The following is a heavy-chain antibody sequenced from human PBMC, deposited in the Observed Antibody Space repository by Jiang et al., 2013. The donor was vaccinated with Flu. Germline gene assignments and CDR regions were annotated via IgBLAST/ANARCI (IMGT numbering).Heavy chain of an antibody. V-gene: IGHV4-30-2*01. Sequence: QLVESGSGLVKPSQTLSLTCAVSGGSISSGGYSWNWIRQPPGKGLEWIGFIYPSGSTYYNPSLKSRVTISVDRSKNQFSLKLNSVTAADTAMYYCAAVRAGEGYDAFDIWGQGTMVTVSS. D-gene: IGHD7-27*01. J-gene: IGHJ3*02. CDR2: IYPSGST. CDR1: GGSISSGGYS. CDR3: AAVRAGEGYDAFDI.